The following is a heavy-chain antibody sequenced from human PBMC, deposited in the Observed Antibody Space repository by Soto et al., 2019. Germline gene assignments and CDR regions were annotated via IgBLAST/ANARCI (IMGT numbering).Heavy chain of an antibody. Sequence: EVQLLESGGGLVQPGGSLRLSCAASGFTFSSYAMSWVRQAPGKGLEWVSAISGSGGSTYYADSVKGRFTISRDNSKNTLYLQMNSLRAEDTAVYYCAIFPQAYYYGSGSYYMTDYWGQGTLVTVSS. CDR3: AIFPQAYYYGSGSYYMTDY. CDR1: GFTFSSYA. D-gene: IGHD3-10*01. J-gene: IGHJ4*02. CDR2: ISGSGGST. V-gene: IGHV3-23*01.